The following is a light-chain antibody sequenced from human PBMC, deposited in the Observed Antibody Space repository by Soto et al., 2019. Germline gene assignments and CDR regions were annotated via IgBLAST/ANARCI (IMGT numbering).Light chain of an antibody. CDR1: QGISSA. CDR3: QQFNSYPIT. Sequence: AIQLTQSPSSLSASVGDRVTITCRASQGISSALAWYQQKPGKAPKLLIYDASSLESGVPSRFSCSGYGTDFTLTISSLQPEDFATYYCQQFNSYPITFGQGTRLEIK. V-gene: IGKV1-13*02. CDR2: DAS. J-gene: IGKJ5*01.